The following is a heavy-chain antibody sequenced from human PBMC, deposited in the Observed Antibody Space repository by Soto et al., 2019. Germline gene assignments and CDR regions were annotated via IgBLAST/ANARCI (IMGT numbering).Heavy chain of an antibody. CDR1: SGSISSRSYC. J-gene: IGHJ5*02. V-gene: IGHV4-39*01. D-gene: IGHD4-4*01. CDR3: ARLSNYEINWSDP. CDR2: LCYSGST. Sequence: SETLSLTCTVSSGSISSRSYCWGWIRQPPGKGLEWIGNLCYSGSTYYNPSLKSRVTISVDTSKNQFSLRLSSVTAADTAVYYCARLSNYEINWSDPWGQGALVTVS.